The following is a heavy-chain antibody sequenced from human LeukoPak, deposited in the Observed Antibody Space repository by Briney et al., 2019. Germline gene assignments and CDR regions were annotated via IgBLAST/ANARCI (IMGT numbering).Heavy chain of an antibody. Sequence: PGGSLRLSCAASGFTFSSYAMHWVRQAPGKGLEWVAVISYDGSNKYYADSVKGRFTISRDNSKNTLYLQMNSLRAEDTAVYYCARGYFDWNYRPGTLDYWGQGTLVTVSS. J-gene: IGHJ4*02. CDR3: ARGYFDWNYRPGTLDY. CDR2: ISYDGSNK. CDR1: GFTFSSYA. V-gene: IGHV3-30-3*01. D-gene: IGHD3-9*01.